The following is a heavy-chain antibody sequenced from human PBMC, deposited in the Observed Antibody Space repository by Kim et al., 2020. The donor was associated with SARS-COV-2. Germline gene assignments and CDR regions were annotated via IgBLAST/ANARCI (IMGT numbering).Heavy chain of an antibody. CDR3: ARRQAGGYCSSTSCYRGLVDY. Sequence: SQTLSLTCTVSGGSISSSSYYWGWIRQPPGKGLEWIGSIYYSGSTYYNPSLKSRVTISVDTSKNQFSLKLSSVTAADTAVYYCARRQAGGYCSSTSCYRGLVDYWGQGTLVTVSS. D-gene: IGHD2-2*02. CDR2: IYYSGST. V-gene: IGHV4-39*01. J-gene: IGHJ4*02. CDR1: GGSISSSSYY.